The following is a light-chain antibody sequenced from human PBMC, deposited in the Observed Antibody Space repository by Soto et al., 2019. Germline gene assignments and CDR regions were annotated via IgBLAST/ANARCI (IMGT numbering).Light chain of an antibody. CDR3: QQYNTYWT. Sequence: DIQMTQSPSTLSASVGDTITITCRASQSISIWLAWYQQKPGKAPKLLIYRASNLEGGVPSRFSGSGSGTEFTITISRLQPDDFATYYCQQYNTYWTFGQGTKVEIK. CDR1: QSISIW. CDR2: RAS. J-gene: IGKJ1*01. V-gene: IGKV1-5*03.